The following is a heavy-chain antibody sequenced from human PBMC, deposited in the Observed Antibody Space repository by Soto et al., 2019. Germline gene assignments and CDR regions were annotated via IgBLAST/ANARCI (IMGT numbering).Heavy chain of an antibody. CDR3: ARALRRSIAAPRYFDL. CDR2: INHSGST. CDR1: GGSFSGYY. D-gene: IGHD6-6*01. V-gene: IGHV4-34*01. Sequence: QVQLQQWGAGLLKPSETLSLTRAVYGGSFSGYYWSWIRQPPGKGLEWIGEINHSGSTNYNPSLKSRVTISVDTSKNQFSLKLSSVTAADTAVYYCARALRRSIAAPRYFDLWGRGTLVTVSS. J-gene: IGHJ2*01.